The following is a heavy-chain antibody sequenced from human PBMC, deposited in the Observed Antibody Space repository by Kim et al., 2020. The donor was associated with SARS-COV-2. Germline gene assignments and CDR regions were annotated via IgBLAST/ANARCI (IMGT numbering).Heavy chain of an antibody. CDR3: ARHLRPSITMIVVDGALGIDY. CDR1: GYSFTSYW. J-gene: IGHJ4*02. CDR2: IDPSDSYT. Sequence: GESLKISCKGSGYSFTSYWISWVRQMPGKGLEWMGRIDPSDSYTNYSPSFQGHVTISADKSISTAYLQWSSLKASDTAMYYCARHLRPSITMIVVDGALGIDYWGQGTLVTVSS. V-gene: IGHV5-10-1*01. D-gene: IGHD3-22*01.